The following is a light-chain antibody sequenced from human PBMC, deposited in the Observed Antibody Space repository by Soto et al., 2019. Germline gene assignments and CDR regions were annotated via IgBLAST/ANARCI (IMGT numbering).Light chain of an antibody. J-gene: IGKJ4*01. CDR3: QQYNNWPLT. Sequence: EVVMTQSPATLSVSPGDRATLSRRASQNVNTNLAWYQQQPGQAPRLLIFGASTWATGIPARFSGSGSGTEFTLTISSLQPEDFAVYYCQQYNNWPLTFGGGTKVEIK. CDR2: GAS. CDR1: QNVNTN. V-gene: IGKV3-15*01.